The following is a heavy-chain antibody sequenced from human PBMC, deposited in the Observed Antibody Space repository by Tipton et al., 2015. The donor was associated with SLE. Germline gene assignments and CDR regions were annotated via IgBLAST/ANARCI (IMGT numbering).Heavy chain of an antibody. CDR2: RYYSGNT. CDR3: ARDTYYAFDY. D-gene: IGHD3-10*01. J-gene: IGHJ4*02. V-gene: IGHV4-59*01. Sequence: GLVKPSETLSLTCSVSGVSISTYYWTWIRQSPGQGLEWIGSRYYSGNTKYNPSLKSRVSISIDTSKNQFSLKVTSVTAADTAVYYCARDTYYAFDYWGQGRLVTVSS. CDR1: GVSISTYY.